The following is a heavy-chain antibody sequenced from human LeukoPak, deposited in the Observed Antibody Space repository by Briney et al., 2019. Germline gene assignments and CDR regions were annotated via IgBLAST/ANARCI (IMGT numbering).Heavy chain of an antibody. J-gene: IGHJ4*02. CDR3: ASQTYYYDSSGYPLYYFDY. CDR1: GGSISSGGYS. D-gene: IGHD3-22*01. V-gene: IGHV4-30-2*01. Sequence: PSETLSLTCAVSGGSISSGGYSWSWIRQPPGKGLEWIGYIYHSGSTYYNPSLKSRVTISVDRSKNQFSLKLSSVTAADTAVYYCASQTYYYDSSGYPLYYFDYWGQGTLVTVSS. CDR2: IYHSGST.